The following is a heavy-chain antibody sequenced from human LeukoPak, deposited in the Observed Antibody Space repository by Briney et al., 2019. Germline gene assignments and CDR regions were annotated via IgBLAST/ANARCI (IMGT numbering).Heavy chain of an antibody. D-gene: IGHD4-23*01. CDR1: GFTVSSNY. V-gene: IGHV3-53*01. CDR2: IYSGGST. CDR3: ARDPPRVRNSWGDGFDV. Sequence: GGSLRLSCAASGFTVSSNYMSWVRQAPGKGLEWVSVIYSGGSTYYADSVKGRFTISRDSSKNTVYLQMNSLAVEDTAVYYCARDPPRVRNSWGDGFDVWGQGTTVTVSS. J-gene: IGHJ6*02.